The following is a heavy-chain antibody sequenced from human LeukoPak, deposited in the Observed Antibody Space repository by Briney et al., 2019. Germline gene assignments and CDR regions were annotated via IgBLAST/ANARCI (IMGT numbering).Heavy chain of an antibody. CDR2: ISGSGSRT. V-gene: IGHV3-23*01. Sequence: PGGSLRLSCVASGITFSNYIMAWVRQAPGKGLEWVSTISGSGSRTYYADSVKGRFTVSRDNSKNTLYLQMNSLRAEDTAVYYCAKEWIRGVINYWGQGTLVIVPS. CDR3: AKEWIRGVINY. CDR1: GITFSNYI. D-gene: IGHD3-10*01. J-gene: IGHJ4*02.